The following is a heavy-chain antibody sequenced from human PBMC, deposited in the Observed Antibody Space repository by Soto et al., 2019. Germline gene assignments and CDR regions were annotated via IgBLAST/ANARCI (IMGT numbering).Heavy chain of an antibody. CDR2: MNPNSGNT. CDR1: GYTFTSYD. V-gene: IGHV1-8*01. CDR3: ARGRSRAANWLSSSWSLDV. D-gene: IGHD6-13*01. J-gene: IGHJ6*04. Sequence: GASVKVSCKASGYTFTSYDINWVRQATGQGLEWMGWMNPNSGNTGYAQKFQGRVTMTRNTSISTAYMELSSLRSEDTAVYYCARGRSRAANWLSSSWSLDVWGKGTTVTVSS.